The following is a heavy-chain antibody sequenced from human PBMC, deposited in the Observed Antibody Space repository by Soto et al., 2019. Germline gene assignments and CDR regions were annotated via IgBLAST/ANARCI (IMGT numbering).Heavy chain of an antibody. CDR3: ASGHEAFDV. CDR2: IIPIFGTA. V-gene: IGHV1-69*06. CDR1: GGTFSSYA. Sequence: GASVKVSCKASGGTFSSYAISWVRQAPGQGLEWMGGIIPIFGTANYAQKFQGRVTMTADNPTSTAYMELSSLRSEDTAVYYCASGHEAFDVWGQGTMVTVSS. J-gene: IGHJ3*01.